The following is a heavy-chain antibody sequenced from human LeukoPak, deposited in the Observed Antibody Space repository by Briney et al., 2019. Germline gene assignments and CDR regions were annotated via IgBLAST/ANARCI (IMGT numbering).Heavy chain of an antibody. CDR3: AKDSTAVAGVFDY. J-gene: IGHJ4*02. CDR1: GFTFSSYG. Sequence: GGPLRLSCAASGFTFSSYGMHWVRQAPGKGLEWVAVISYDGSNKYYADSVKGRFTISRDNSKNTLYLQMNSLRAEDTAVYYCAKDSTAVAGVFDYWGQGTLVTVSS. V-gene: IGHV3-30*18. D-gene: IGHD6-19*01. CDR2: ISYDGSNK.